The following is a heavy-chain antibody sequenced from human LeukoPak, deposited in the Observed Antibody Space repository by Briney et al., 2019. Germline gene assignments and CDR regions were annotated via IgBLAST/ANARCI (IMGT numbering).Heavy chain of an antibody. CDR2: INSDGSTT. D-gene: IGHD6-6*01. V-gene: IGHV3-74*01. CDR3: ARGGTAARPDYFDL. J-gene: IGHJ4*02. Sequence: GGSLRPSCTASGFTISSYWMHWVRQAPGKGLVWVSRINSDGSTTSYTDSVKGRFSISRDNAKNTLYLQMNSLRTEDTAVYYCARGGTAARPDYFDLWGQGTLVTVSS. CDR1: GFTISSYW.